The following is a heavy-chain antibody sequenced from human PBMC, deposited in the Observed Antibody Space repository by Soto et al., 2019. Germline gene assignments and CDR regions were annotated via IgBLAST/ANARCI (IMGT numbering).Heavy chain of an antibody. CDR3: ASRRNPYGAYDY. D-gene: IGHD4-17*01. J-gene: IGHJ4*02. V-gene: IGHV3-66*01. CDR2: IYSDGST. CDR1: GFTVSSNF. Sequence: EVQLVVSGGGLVQPGGSLRLSCAASGFTVSSNFMSWVRQAPGKGLERVSIIYSDGSTYYADSVKGRFTISRDNSKNTLYLQMNSLRADDTAVYYCASRRNPYGAYDYWGQGTLVTVSS.